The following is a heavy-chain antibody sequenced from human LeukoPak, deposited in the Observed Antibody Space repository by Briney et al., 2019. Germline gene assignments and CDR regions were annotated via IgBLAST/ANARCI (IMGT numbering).Heavy chain of an antibody. J-gene: IGHJ6*02. V-gene: IGHV3-21*01. CDR3: ARSRGYYDSSGYRGGYYYGMDV. CDR1: GFRFSKSA. D-gene: IGHD3-22*01. CDR2: ISDSGAVI. Sequence: PGGSLRLSCAASGFRFSKSAMNWVRQAPGKGLEWVSGISDSGAVIYYADSVKGRFTISRDNAKNSLYLQMNSLRAEDTAVYYCARSRGYYDSSGYRGGYYYGMDVWGQGTTVTVSS.